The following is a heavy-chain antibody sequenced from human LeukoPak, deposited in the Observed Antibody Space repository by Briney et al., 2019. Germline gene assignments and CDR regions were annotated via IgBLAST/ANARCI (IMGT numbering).Heavy chain of an antibody. CDR2: IRYDGSNK. CDR3: ARAAYSSSWYVYEAFDI. Sequence: GGSLRLSCAASGFTFSSYGMHWVRQAPGKGLEWVAFIRYDGSNKYYADSVKGRFTISRDNSKNTLYLQMNSLRAEDTAVYYCARAAYSSSWYVYEAFDIWGQGTMVTVSS. J-gene: IGHJ3*02. CDR1: GFTFSSYG. D-gene: IGHD6-13*01. V-gene: IGHV3-30*02.